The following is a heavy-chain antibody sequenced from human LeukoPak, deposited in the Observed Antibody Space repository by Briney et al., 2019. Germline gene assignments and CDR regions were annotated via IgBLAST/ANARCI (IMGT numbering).Heavy chain of an antibody. CDR2: IWYDGSDK. Sequence: PGRSLRLSCAASGFTFSSSGMHWVRQAPGKGLEWEAVIWYDGSDKYSADSVKGRFTISRDNSKNTLYLQMNSLRAEDTAVYYCPSAPSGSGTFLDYWGQGTLVTVSS. CDR3: PSAPSGSGTFLDY. V-gene: IGHV3-33*01. CDR1: GFTFSSSG. D-gene: IGHD3-10*01. J-gene: IGHJ4*02.